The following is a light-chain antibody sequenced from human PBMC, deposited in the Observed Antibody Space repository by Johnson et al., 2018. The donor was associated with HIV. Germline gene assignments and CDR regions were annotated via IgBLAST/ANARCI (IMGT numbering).Light chain of an antibody. CDR1: SSNIGNNY. CDR3: GTWDSSLTSYV. CDR2: VNN. J-gene: IGLJ1*01. Sequence: QSVLTQPPSMSAAPGQRVTISCSGSSSNIGNNYVSWYQQVPGAAPKLLIYVNNKRPSGIPGRFSGSKSGPSATLGITGLQTGDEADYYCGTWDSSLTSYVFGAGTKVTVL. V-gene: IGLV1-51*01.